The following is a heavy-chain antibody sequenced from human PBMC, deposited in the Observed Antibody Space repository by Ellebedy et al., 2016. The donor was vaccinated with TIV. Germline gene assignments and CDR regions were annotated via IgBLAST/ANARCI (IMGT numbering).Heavy chain of an antibody. D-gene: IGHD1-14*01. V-gene: IGHV3-23*01. CDR3: ARGRSGTYIHHAFDY. Sequence: GESLKISCAPSGFTFSGYAMSWVRQAPGKGLEWVSAISGSGGSTYYADSVKGRFTVSRDNSRNTLYLQMNSLRAEDTAIYYCARGRSGTYIHHAFDYWGQGTLVTVSS. CDR1: GFTFSGYA. J-gene: IGHJ4*02. CDR2: ISGSGGST.